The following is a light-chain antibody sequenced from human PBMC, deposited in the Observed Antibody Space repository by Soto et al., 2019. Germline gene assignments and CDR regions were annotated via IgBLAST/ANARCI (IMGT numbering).Light chain of an antibody. Sequence: QSARTQPASVSGSPGQSITISCTGTSSDVGGYNYVSWYQQHPGKAPKLMIYEVSNRPSGVSNRFSGSKSGNTASLTISGLQAEDEADYYCSSYTSSSTLGVFGTGTKLTVL. CDR3: SSYTSSSTLGV. CDR1: SSDVGGYNY. J-gene: IGLJ1*01. V-gene: IGLV2-14*01. CDR2: EVS.